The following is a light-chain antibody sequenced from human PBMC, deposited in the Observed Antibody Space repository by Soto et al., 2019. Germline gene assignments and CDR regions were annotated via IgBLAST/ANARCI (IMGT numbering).Light chain of an antibody. Sequence: EIVMTQSPATLSVSPGERATLSCRASQSVSSNLAWYQQRPGQAPRLLIYGTSTRATGIPARFSGSGSGTEFTLTISRLQSEDFAVYYCQQYKSWPPPITFGQGTRLEIK. CDR3: QQYKSWPPPIT. J-gene: IGKJ5*01. CDR2: GTS. V-gene: IGKV3-15*01. CDR1: QSVSSN.